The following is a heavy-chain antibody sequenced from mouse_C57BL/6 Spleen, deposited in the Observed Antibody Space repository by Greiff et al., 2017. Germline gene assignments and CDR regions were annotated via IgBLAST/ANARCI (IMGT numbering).Heavy chain of an antibody. Sequence: VQLQQSGAELMKPGASVKLSCKATGYTFTSYCIEWVKQRPGHGLEWIGEILPGSGSTNYNEKFKGKATLTEDTSSSTAYMQLSRLTTEDSAIYYGASDGYEGEYYALDYWGQGTSVTVSS. CDR1: GYTFTSYC. CDR3: ASDGYEGEYYALDY. D-gene: IGHD2-2*01. J-gene: IGHJ4*01. CDR2: ILPGSGST. V-gene: IGHV1-9*01.